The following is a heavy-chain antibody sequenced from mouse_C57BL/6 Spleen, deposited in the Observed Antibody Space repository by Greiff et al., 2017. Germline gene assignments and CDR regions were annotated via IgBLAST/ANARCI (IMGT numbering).Heavy chain of an antibody. D-gene: IGHD1-1*01. CDR2: IDPSDSET. V-gene: IGHV1-52*01. J-gene: IGHJ4*01. Sequence: QVQLQQPGAELVRPGSSVKLSCKASGYTFTSYWMHWVTQRPIQGLEWIGNIDPSDSETPYNQKLKDQSTLTVDNSSSTAYMQRSSLTAEDSAVYYCARGAVVATFHYYAMDYWGQGTSVTVSS. CDR3: ARGAVVATFHYYAMDY. CDR1: GYTFTSYW.